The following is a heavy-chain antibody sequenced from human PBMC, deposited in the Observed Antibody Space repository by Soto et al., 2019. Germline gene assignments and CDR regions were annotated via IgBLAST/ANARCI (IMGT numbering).Heavy chain of an antibody. CDR1: GGSIRRNY. CDR2: IYDSGST. D-gene: IGHD5-12*01. Sequence: SETLALTCTVSGGSIRRNYWSWIRQPPGKGLEWIAYIYDSGSTYYNPSLKSRVTISVDTSKNQFSLKLSSVTAADTAVYYCARSTGKKWLQSTKPSYYFDFWGQGTLVTVSS. V-gene: IGHV4-59*01. CDR3: ARSTGKKWLQSTKPSYYFDF. J-gene: IGHJ4*02.